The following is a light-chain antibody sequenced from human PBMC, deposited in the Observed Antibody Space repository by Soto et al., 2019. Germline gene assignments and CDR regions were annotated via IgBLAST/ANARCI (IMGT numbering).Light chain of an antibody. CDR1: NSDIGIYDF. Sequence: QSALTHPASVSGTPGQSITISCTGSNSDIGIYDFVSWYQHHPGRAPKLIVSEVSHRPSGVSNRFSGSESGNTASLTISGLQSEDEADYYCISYTSDDVRYVFGTGTKVTVL. CDR3: ISYTSDDVRYV. CDR2: EVS. V-gene: IGLV2-14*01. J-gene: IGLJ1*01.